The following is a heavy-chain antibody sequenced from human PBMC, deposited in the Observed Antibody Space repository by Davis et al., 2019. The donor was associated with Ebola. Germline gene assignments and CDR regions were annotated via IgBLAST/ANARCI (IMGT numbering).Heavy chain of an antibody. V-gene: IGHV1-69*13. CDR1: GGTFSSYA. J-gene: IGHJ5*02. CDR3: ARLTASNQGWFDP. Sequence: SVKVSCKASGGTFSSYAISWVRQAPGQGLEWMGGIIPIFGTANYAQKFQGRVTITADESTSTAYMELSSLRSEDTAVYFCARLTASNQGWFDPWGQGTLVTVSS. D-gene: IGHD2-2*01. CDR2: IIPIFGTA.